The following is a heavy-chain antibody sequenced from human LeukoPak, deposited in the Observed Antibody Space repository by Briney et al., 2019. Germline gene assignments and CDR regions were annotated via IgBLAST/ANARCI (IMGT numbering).Heavy chain of an antibody. CDR2: INHSGST. J-gene: IGHJ4*02. CDR3: ARWVHSGYLGYYFDY. D-gene: IGHD3-22*01. CDR1: GGSISSSSYY. Sequence: SETLSLTCTVSGGSISSSSYYWSWIRQPPGKGLEWIGEINHSGSTNYNPSLKSRVTISVDTSKNQFSLKLSSVTAADTAVYYCARWVHSGYLGYYFDYWGQGTLVTVSS. V-gene: IGHV4-39*07.